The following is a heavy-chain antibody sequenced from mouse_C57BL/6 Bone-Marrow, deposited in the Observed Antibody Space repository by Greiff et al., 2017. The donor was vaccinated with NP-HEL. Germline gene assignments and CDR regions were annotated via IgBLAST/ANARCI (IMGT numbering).Heavy chain of an antibody. Sequence: DVKLVESGPGLVKPSQTVFLTCTVTGISITTGNYRWSWIRQFPGNKLEWIGYIYYSGTITYNPSLTSRTTITRDTPKNQFFLEMNSLTAEDTATYYCARGSRRRDFDYWGQGTTLTVSS. D-gene: IGHD2-2*01. CDR2: IYYSGTI. CDR3: ARGSRRRDFDY. V-gene: IGHV3-5*01. J-gene: IGHJ2*01. CDR1: GISITTGNYR.